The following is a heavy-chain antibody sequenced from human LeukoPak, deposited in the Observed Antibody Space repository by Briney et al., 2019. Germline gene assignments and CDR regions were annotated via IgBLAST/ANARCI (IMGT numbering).Heavy chain of an antibody. CDR3: ARGPGVFGRIWYMDV. CDR1: GDSTIYNY. Sequence: SETLSLTCTVSGDSTIYNYWSWIRQPAGKGLEWIGRIFSDGKINYSPSLESRVTMSVDNAKNQFSLRLSSVTAADTAVYYCARGPGVFGRIWYMDVWGQGTTVSVSS. CDR2: IFSDGKI. V-gene: IGHV4-4*07. J-gene: IGHJ6*03. D-gene: IGHD3-3*01.